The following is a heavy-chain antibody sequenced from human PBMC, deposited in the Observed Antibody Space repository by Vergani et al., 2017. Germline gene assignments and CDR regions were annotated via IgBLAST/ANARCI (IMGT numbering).Heavy chain of an antibody. CDR2: ISSSSSTI. CDR3: ARREYYYDSSGYYRLYYYYYMDV. J-gene: IGHJ6*03. CDR1: GFTFSSYS. Sequence: VQLVESGGGVVQPGGSLRLSCAASGFTFSSYSMNWVRQAPGKGLEWVSYISSSSSTIYYADSVKGRFTISRDNAKNSLYLQMNSLRAEDTAVYYCARREYYYDSSGYYRLYYYYYMDVWGKGTTVTVSS. V-gene: IGHV3-48*01. D-gene: IGHD3-22*01.